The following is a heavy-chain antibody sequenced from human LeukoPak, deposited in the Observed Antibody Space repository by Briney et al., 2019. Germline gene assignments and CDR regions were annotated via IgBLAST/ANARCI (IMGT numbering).Heavy chain of an antibody. J-gene: IGHJ4*02. V-gene: IGHV3-33*01. CDR1: GVLLRDHG. D-gene: IGHD6-25*01. Sequence: GTSLRLSCAASGVLLRDHGTHWARQAPGKGLEWVALMWFDGTRESYTDSVKGRFTIPRDISKNTLFLQMDSLRVEDTAVYFCGRDLSIGGVAYRGQGTLVTVSS. CDR3: GRDLSIGGVAY. CDR2: MWFDGTRE.